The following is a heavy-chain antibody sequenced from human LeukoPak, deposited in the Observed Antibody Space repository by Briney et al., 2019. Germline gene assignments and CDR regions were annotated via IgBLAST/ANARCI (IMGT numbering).Heavy chain of an antibody. D-gene: IGHD6-19*01. V-gene: IGHV3-7*01. CDR3: ARTVPGYPDDYFDY. J-gene: IGHJ4*02. CDR2: MNQDGSAI. Sequence: GGSLRLSCAASGFTVSSNYMSWVRQAPGKGLERVAHMNQDGSAIYSVDSVKGRFTISRDNDKNSLYLQMNVLTVADTAVYYCARTVPGYPDDYFDYWGQGTLVTVSS. CDR1: GFTVSSNY.